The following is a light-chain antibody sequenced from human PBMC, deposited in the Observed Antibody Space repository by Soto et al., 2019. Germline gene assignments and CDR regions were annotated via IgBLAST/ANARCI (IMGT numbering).Light chain of an antibody. V-gene: IGLV1-47*01. J-gene: IGLJ1*01. CDR2: KNN. CDR1: SSSIGTNY. Sequence: QAVLTQPPSASGTPGQRVTISCSGSSSSIGTNYVYWYQQFPGTAPKLLIYKNNQRPSGVPDRFSGSKSGTSASLAISGLRSDDEADYHCASWDDSLSGYVFGTGTKVTVL. CDR3: ASWDDSLSGYV.